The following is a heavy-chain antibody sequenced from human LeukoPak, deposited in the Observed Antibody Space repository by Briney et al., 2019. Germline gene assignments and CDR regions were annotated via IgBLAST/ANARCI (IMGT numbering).Heavy chain of an antibody. CDR3: ARGVGVCSNTSCYGDAFDI. V-gene: IGHV4-30-2*01. Sequence: PSETLSLTCTVSGGSISSGGYYWSWIRQPPGKGLEWIGYIYHSGSTYYNPSLKSRVTISVDRSKNQFSLKLSSVTAADTAVYYCARGVGVCSNTSCYGDAFDIWGQGTMVTVSS. D-gene: IGHD2-2*01. CDR1: GGSISSGGYY. J-gene: IGHJ3*02. CDR2: IYHSGST.